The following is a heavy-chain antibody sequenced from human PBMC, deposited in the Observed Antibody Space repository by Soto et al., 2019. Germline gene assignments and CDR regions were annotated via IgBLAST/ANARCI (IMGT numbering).Heavy chain of an antibody. Sequence: EVQLLESGGGLVQPGGSLRLSCVASGFTFSSYAMSWVRQAPGKGLEWVSSISGSGVSTYYADSVKGRFTVSRDNSKNTLFLQMKSLRAEDTALYYCAKVRGVHDYDYWGQGTLVTVSS. CDR1: GFTFSSYA. D-gene: IGHD5-12*01. V-gene: IGHV3-23*01. J-gene: IGHJ4*02. CDR2: ISGSGVST. CDR3: AKVRGVHDYDY.